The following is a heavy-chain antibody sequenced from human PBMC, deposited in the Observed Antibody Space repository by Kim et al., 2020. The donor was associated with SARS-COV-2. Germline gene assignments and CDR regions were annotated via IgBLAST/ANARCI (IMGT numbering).Heavy chain of an antibody. V-gene: IGHV4-39*01. Sequence: SETLSLTCTVSGGSISSSSYYWGWIRQPPGKGLEWIGSIYYSGSTYYNPSLKSRVTISVDTSKNQFSLKLSSVTAADTAVYYCARQALRELSYLDYWGQG. J-gene: IGHJ4*02. D-gene: IGHD3-16*02. CDR1: GGSISSSSYY. CDR3: ARQALRELSYLDY. CDR2: IYYSGST.